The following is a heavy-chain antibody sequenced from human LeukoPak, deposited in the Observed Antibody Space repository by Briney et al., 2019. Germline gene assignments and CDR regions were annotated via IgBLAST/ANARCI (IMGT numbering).Heavy chain of an antibody. Sequence: ASVKVSCKASGGTFSSYAISWVRQAPGQGLEWMGGIIPIFGTANYAQKFQGRVTITTDESTSTAYMELSSLRSEDTAVYCCASCMVRDQGPYYMDVWEQGPRSPSP. J-gene: IGHJ6*03. D-gene: IGHD3-10*01. CDR3: ASCMVRDQGPYYMDV. V-gene: IGHV1-69*05. CDR2: IIPIFGTA. CDR1: GGTFSSYA.